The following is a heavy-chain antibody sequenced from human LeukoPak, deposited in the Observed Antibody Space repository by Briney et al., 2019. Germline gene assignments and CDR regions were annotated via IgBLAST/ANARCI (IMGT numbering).Heavy chain of an antibody. J-gene: IGHJ4*02. V-gene: IGHV3-23*01. CDR3: AKDHSQYSSGWYDY. D-gene: IGHD6-19*01. CDR1: GFTFSSYA. Sequence: GGSLRLSCAASGFTFSSYAMSWVRQAPGKGLEWVSAISGSGGSTYYADSVKGRFTISRDNSKNTLYLQMSSLRAEDTAVYYCAKDHSQYSSGWYDYWGQGTLVTVSS. CDR2: ISGSGGST.